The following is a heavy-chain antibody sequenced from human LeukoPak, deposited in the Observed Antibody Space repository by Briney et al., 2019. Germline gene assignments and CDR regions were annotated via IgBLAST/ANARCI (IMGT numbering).Heavy chain of an antibody. V-gene: IGHV4-39*07. CDR3: ARHYYDRSGYYIDQFYFES. CDR1: GGSITSSKFY. J-gene: IGHJ4*02. D-gene: IGHD3-22*01. CDR2: IFYTGNK. Sequence: PSETLSLTCTVSGGSITSSKFYWGWIRQPPGKGLEWIGSIFYTGNKYYQPSLRGRLSISLDTSKNLFSLRLNSVTAADTAVYYCARHYYDRSGYYIDQFYFESWGQGTLVPVSS.